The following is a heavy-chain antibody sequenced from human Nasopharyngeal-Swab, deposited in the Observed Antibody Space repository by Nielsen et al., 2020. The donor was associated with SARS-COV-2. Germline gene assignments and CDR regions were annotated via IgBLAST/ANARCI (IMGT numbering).Heavy chain of an antibody. CDR1: GGSITSSSYY. J-gene: IGHJ6*02. Sequence: SETLSLTCTVSGGSITSSSYYWGWIRQPPGKGLEWIGVIYYTGSAHYSPSLKSRVTISVDTSRNQFFLRVASVTAEDTAVYYCARQTGMDVWGQGTSVTVSS. CDR2: IYYTGSA. V-gene: IGHV4-39*01. CDR3: ARQTGMDV.